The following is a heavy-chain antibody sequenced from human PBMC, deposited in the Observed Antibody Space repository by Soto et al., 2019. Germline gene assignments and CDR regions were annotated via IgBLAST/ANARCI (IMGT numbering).Heavy chain of an antibody. CDR1: GASIRSTY. Sequence: SETLSLTCTVSGASIRSTYWSWIRQSPGKGLEWIGYIYYSGTTNCNPSLKNRVTISVDTSKNQLSLKLSSVTAADTAVYYCARGSPFFRGHDYVWGSYRLPSFDYWGQGTLVTVSS. J-gene: IGHJ4*02. CDR3: ARGSPFFRGHDYVWGSYRLPSFDY. CDR2: IYYSGTT. V-gene: IGHV4-59*12. D-gene: IGHD3-16*02.